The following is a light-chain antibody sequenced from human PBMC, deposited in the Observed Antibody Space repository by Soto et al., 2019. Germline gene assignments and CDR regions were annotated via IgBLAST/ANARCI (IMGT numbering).Light chain of an antibody. J-gene: IGKJ1*01. CDR1: QSLSSN. CDR2: GAS. Sequence: ETVMTQSPATLSVSPGERATLSCRASQSLSSNLAWYQHKPGQPPRLLIYGASTRATGVPARFSGSGSGTEFTLTISSLQSEDVVVYYCQQYNNWPRGTFGQGTRVEIK. V-gene: IGKV3-15*01. CDR3: QQYNNWPRGT.